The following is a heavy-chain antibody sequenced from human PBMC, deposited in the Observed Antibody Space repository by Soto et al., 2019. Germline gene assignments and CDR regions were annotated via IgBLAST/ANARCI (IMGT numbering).Heavy chain of an antibody. CDR1: GGSISSGDHY. J-gene: IGHJ5*02. D-gene: IGHD6-6*01. CDR3: ARERPDGARLDP. CDR2: IYHSGST. V-gene: IGHV4-30-4*01. Sequence: PSETLSLTCTVSGGSISSGDHYWSWIRQPPGKGLEWIGYIYHSGSTYYNPSLKSRVTISVDTSKNQFSLKLSSVTAADTAVYYCARERPDGARLDPWGQGTLVTVSS.